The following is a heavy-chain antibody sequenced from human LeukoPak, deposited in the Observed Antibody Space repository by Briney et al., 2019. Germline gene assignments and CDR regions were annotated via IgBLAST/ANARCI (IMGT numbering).Heavy chain of an antibody. Sequence: GRSLRLSCAASGFTFSSYGMHWIRQAPGKGLEWVAVIWYNGSNKYYADSVKGRFTISRDNSKNTLYLQMNSLRAEDTAVYYCAKGLSGYSSGWYDLDYWGQGTLVTVSS. CDR1: GFTFSSYG. CDR3: AKGLSGYSSGWYDLDY. J-gene: IGHJ4*02. CDR2: IWYNGSNK. D-gene: IGHD6-19*01. V-gene: IGHV3-33*06.